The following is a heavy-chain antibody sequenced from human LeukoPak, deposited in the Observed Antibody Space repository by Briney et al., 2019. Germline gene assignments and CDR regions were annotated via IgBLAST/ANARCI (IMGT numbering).Heavy chain of an antibody. CDR1: GFTFSDYA. D-gene: IGHD4-17*01. CDR3: GKDPNGDYVGAFDFQR. Sequence: GGSLRLSCAASGFTFSDYAVVWVRQAPGKGLEWVSGITASGTTPYYADSVRGRFTIYRDNSKNTLYLQMNSLRAEDTAVYYCGKDPNGDYVGAFDFQRWGQGTLVTVSS. CDR2: ITASGTTP. J-gene: IGHJ1*01. V-gene: IGHV3-23*01.